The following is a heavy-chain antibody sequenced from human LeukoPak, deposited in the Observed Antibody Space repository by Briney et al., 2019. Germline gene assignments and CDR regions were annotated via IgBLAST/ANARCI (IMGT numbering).Heavy chain of an antibody. Sequence: PGGSLRLSCAASGFIFSSYGMHWVRQAPGKGLEWVAFIRYDGSNKYYADSVKGRFTISRDNSKNTLYLQMNSLRTEDTAVYYCARDYYDSSGYYPWGYWGQGTLVTVSS. D-gene: IGHD3-22*01. CDR3: ARDYYDSSGYYPWGY. J-gene: IGHJ4*02. CDR2: IRYDGSNK. CDR1: GFIFSSYG. V-gene: IGHV3-30*02.